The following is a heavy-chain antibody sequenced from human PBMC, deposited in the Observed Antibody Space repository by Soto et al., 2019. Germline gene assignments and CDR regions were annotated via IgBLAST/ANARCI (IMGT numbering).Heavy chain of an antibody. CDR3: TTIWGGYYDSSGYYYRYYYGMDV. Sequence: GGSLRLSCAASGFTFSNAWMNWVRQAPGKGLEWVGRIKSKTDGGTTDYAAPVKGRFTISRDDSKNTLFLQMNSLKTEDTAVYYCTTIWGGYYDSSGYYYRYYYGMDVWGQGTTVTVSS. V-gene: IGHV3-15*07. CDR2: IKSKTDGGTT. D-gene: IGHD3-22*01. J-gene: IGHJ6*02. CDR1: GFTFSNAW.